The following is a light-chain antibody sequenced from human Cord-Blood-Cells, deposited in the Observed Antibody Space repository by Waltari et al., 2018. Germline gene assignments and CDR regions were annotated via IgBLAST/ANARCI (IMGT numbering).Light chain of an antibody. CDR3: SSYTSSSTLV. J-gene: IGLJ1*01. CDR2: DGS. Sequence: QSALTQPASVSGSPGQSITIHCTGTSSDVGGYNYVSWYKQHPGKAPKRMIYDGSNRPSGVSNRFSGSKSGNTASLTISGLQAEDEADYYCSSYTSSSTLVFGTGTKVTVL. CDR1: SSDVGGYNY. V-gene: IGLV2-14*01.